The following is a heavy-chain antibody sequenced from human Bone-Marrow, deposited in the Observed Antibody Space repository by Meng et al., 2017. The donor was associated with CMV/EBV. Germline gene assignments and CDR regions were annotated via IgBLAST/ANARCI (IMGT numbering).Heavy chain of an antibody. V-gene: IGHV4-38-2*02. CDR3: ARAHPPAPSGIHDY. CDR2: IYHSGST. J-gene: IGHJ4*02. D-gene: IGHD1-14*01. CDR1: GYSISSGYY. Sequence: SETLSLTCTVSGYSISSGYYWGWIRQPPGKGLEWIGSIYHSGSTYYNPSLKSRVTISVDTSKNQFSLKLSSVTAADTAVYYCARAHPPAPSGIHDYWGQGTLVTVSS.